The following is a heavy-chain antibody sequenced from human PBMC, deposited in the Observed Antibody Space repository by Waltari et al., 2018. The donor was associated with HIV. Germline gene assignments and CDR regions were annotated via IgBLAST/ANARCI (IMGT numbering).Heavy chain of an antibody. V-gene: IGHV3-74*01. J-gene: IGHJ4*02. CDR3: ARGVTVATITPFDQ. CDR1: GFPSITFW. CDR2: ISRDGRAT. D-gene: IGHD5-12*01. Sequence: EVQLVESGGGLVQPGGSQSLSSEVSGFPSITFWTHWFRHLPGKGLEWVARISRDGRATTYVDSVKGRFTVSRDNAKNTLSLQMNSLRAEDTAVYYCARGVTVATITPFDQWGQGTLVTVSS.